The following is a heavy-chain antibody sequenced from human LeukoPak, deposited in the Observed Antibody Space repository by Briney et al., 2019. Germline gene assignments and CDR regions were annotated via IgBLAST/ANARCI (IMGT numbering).Heavy chain of an antibody. Sequence: PSETLSLTCTVSGGSISNYYWSWFRQPPGKGLEWDGYIYYSGSTKYNPSLKSRVTISVDTSKNQFSLKLSSVTAADTAVYYCAREGPSSSGSYLNCFDPWGQGTLVTVSP. CDR3: AREGPSSSGSYLNCFDP. D-gene: IGHD1-26*01. CDR1: GGSISNYY. V-gene: IGHV4-59*01. J-gene: IGHJ5*02. CDR2: IYYSGST.